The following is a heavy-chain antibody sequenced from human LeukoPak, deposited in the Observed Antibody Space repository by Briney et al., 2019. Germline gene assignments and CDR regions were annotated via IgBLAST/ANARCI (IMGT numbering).Heavy chain of an antibody. J-gene: IGHJ4*02. D-gene: IGHD6-13*01. V-gene: IGHV1-69*06. CDR3: ARLAAAGPETVDY. CDR2: IIPIFGTA. CDR1: GGTFSSYA. Sequence: ASVKVSCKASGGTFSSYAISWVRQAPGQGLEWMGGIIPIFGTANYAQKFQGRVTITADKSTSTAYMELSSLRSEDTAVYYCARLAAAGPETVDYWGQGTLVTVSS.